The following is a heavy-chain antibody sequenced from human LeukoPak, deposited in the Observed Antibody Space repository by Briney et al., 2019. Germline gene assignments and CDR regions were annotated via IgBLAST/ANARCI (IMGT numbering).Heavy chain of an antibody. D-gene: IGHD5-24*01. CDR1: GGSISSGSYY. Sequence: PSQTLSLTCTVSGGSISSGSYYWSWIRQPAGKGLEWIGRIYTSGSTNYNPSLKGRVTISVDTSKNQFSLKLSSVTAADTAVYYCARGGISRDGYPDYWGQGTLVTVSS. CDR3: ARGGISRDGYPDY. J-gene: IGHJ4*02. CDR2: IYTSGST. V-gene: IGHV4-61*02.